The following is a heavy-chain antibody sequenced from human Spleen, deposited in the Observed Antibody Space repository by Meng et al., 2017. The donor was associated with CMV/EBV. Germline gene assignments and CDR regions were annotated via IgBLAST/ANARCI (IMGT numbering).Heavy chain of an antibody. CDR3: ARAPREPVAIGGIDY. CDR1: GFTFSSYA. V-gene: IGHV3-30-3*01. CDR2: ISYDGSNK. J-gene: IGHJ4*02. Sequence: GESLKISCAASGFTFSSYAMHWVRQAPGKGLEWVAVISYDGSNKYYADSVKGRFTISRDNSKNTLYLQMNSLRAEDTAVYYCARAPREPVAIGGIDYWGQGTLVTVSS. D-gene: IGHD2-2*02.